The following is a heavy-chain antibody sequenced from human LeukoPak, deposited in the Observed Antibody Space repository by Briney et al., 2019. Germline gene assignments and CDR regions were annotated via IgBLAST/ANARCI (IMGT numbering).Heavy chain of an antibody. V-gene: IGHV3-74*01. D-gene: IGHD3-10*01. CDR3: AKWGAQSGSYRVVDC. Sequence: GGSLRLSCAASGFTFSRYWMHWVRQAPGKGLLWVSRINSDGSSTYYADSVKGRFTISRDNSNNTLFLQMNSLRVEDTAVYYCAKWGAQSGSYRVVDCWGRGTLVTVSS. J-gene: IGHJ4*02. CDR1: GFTFSRYW. CDR2: INSDGSST.